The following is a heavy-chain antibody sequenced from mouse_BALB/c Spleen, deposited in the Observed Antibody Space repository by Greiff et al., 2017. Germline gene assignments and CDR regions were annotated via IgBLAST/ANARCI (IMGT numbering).Heavy chain of an antibody. CDR1: GFNIKDTY. V-gene: IGHV14-3*02. CDR2: IDPANGNT. CDR3: ARPPFYGSSYDFDV. Sequence: EVQLQQSGAELVKPGASVKLSCTASGFNIKDTYMHWVKQRPEQGLEWIGRIDPANGNTKYDPKFQGKATITADTSSNTAYLQLSSLTSEDTAVYYCARPPFYGSSYDFDVWGAGTKVTVSS. D-gene: IGHD1-1*01. J-gene: IGHJ1*01.